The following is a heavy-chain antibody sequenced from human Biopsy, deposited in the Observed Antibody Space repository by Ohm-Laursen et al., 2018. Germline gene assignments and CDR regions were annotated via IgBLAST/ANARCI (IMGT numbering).Heavy chain of an antibody. J-gene: IGHJ3*02. Sequence: TLSLTCTVSGGSISSGGSYWSWIRQRPGKGLEWIGYIFNSANTYYNPSLKNLITISGDTSKNQFPLKLNSVTAADTAVYYCGRREVVITHDAFDTWGQGTMVTVSS. V-gene: IGHV4-31*01. D-gene: IGHD3-22*01. CDR3: GRREVVITHDAFDT. CDR2: IFNSANT. CDR1: GGSISSGGSY.